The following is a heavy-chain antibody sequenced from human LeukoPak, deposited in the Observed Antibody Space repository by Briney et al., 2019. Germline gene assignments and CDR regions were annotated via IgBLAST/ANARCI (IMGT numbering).Heavy chain of an antibody. CDR1: GFTFSSYG. Sequence: GRSLRLSCAAAGFTFSSYGMHWVRQAPGKGLEWVAFIRYDGSNKYYADSVKGRFTISRDNSQNTLYLQMNSLRAEDTAVYYCAKGLTAAAWVLDAFDIWGKGTMVTVTS. D-gene: IGHD2-2*01. CDR3: AKGLTAAAWVLDAFDI. J-gene: IGHJ3*02. V-gene: IGHV3-30*02. CDR2: IRYDGSNK.